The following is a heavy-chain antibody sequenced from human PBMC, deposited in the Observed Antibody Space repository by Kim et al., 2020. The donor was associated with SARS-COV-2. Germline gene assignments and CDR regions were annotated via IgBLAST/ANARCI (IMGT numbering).Heavy chain of an antibody. CDR1: GYTFSGYD. J-gene: IGHJ4*02. CDR2: INPKSGNT. CDR3: ARGVGAGFPSVFYFDS. V-gene: IGHV1-2*02. Sequence: ASVKVSCKASGYTFSGYDMHWVRQAPGQGLEWMGWINPKSGNTNYAKKFQDRLTMTRDTSINTVYMALDSLRPDDTAIYYCARGVGAGFPSVFYFDSWGQ. D-gene: IGHD1-26*01.